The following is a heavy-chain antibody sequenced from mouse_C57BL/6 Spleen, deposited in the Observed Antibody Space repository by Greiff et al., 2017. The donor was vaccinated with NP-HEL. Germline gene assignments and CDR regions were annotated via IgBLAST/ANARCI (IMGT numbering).Heavy chain of an antibody. V-gene: IGHV5-17*01. CDR2: ISSGSSTI. CDR1: GFTFSDYG. CDR3: ARGRPYYGSSYYAMDY. J-gene: IGHJ4*01. Sequence: VQLQQSGGGLVKPGGSLKLSCAASGFTFSDYGMHWVRQAPEKGLEWVAYISSGSSTIYYADTVKGRFTISRDNAKNTLFLQMTSLRSEDTAMYYCARGRPYYGSSYYAMDYWGQGTSVTVSS. D-gene: IGHD1-1*01.